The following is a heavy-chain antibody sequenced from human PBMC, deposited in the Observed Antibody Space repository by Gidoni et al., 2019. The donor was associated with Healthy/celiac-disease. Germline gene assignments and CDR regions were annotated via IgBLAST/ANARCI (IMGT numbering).Heavy chain of an antibody. CDR1: GFSLSTSGVG. CDR3: AHRTYYDFWSGYYSYGWFDP. D-gene: IGHD3-3*01. V-gene: IGHV2-5*01. CDR2: LYWNDDK. J-gene: IGHJ5*02. Sequence: QITLKESGPPLVKPTQTLTLTCTFSGFSLSTSGVGVGWIRQPPGKALAWLALLYWNDDKRYSPSLKSRLTITKDTSKNQVVLTMTNMDPVDTATYYCAHRTYYDFWSGYYSYGWFDPWGQGTLVTVSS.